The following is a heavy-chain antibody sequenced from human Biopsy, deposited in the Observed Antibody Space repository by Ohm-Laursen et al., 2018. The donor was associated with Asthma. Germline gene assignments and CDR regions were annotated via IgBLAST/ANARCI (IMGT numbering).Heavy chain of an antibody. Sequence: SSVKVSCNAPGGTFSNFAISWVRQAPGQGLGWLGGIMTVFGTTNYAQKFQGRVTITADESTSTAYMEVTSLRSEDTAIYYCARCQVGYSSGWSLLLKKIYYSGMDVWGQGTAVTVSS. CDR3: ARCQVGYSSGWSLLLKKIYYSGMDV. CDR1: GGTFSNFA. CDR2: IMTVFGTT. J-gene: IGHJ6*02. D-gene: IGHD6-19*01. V-gene: IGHV1-69*01.